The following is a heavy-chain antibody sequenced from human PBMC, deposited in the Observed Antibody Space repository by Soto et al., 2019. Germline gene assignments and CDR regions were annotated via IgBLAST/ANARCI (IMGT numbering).Heavy chain of an antibody. CDR1: GYSFTSYW. J-gene: IGHJ3*02. CDR2: IYPGDSDT. D-gene: IGHD2-15*01. V-gene: IGHV5-51*01. Sequence: PGESLKISCKGSGYSFTSYWIGWVRQMPGKGLEWMGIIYPGDSDTRYSPSFQGQVTISADKSISTAYLQWSSLKASDTAMYYCATQRGYSRAHDAFDIWGQGTMVTVSS. CDR3: ATQRGYSRAHDAFDI.